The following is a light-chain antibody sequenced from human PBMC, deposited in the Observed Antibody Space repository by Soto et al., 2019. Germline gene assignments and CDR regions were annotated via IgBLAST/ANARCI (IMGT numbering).Light chain of an antibody. Sequence: DIVITQSPYSLALALCDRATINCKSSESVLLASNKQSYLGWYQQKPGQPPKLLIYWASARESGVPDRFSGSESGTDFTLTISSLQAEDVAVYYCQQYYNTPRTFGQGTKVDIK. CDR2: WAS. J-gene: IGKJ1*01. CDR1: ESVLLASNKQSY. CDR3: QQYYNTPRT. V-gene: IGKV4-1*01.